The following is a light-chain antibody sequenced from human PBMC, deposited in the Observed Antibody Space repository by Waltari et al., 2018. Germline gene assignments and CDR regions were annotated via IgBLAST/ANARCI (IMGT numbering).Light chain of an antibody. CDR2: HAS. J-gene: IGKJ1*01. CDR3: QQYVESPAT. Sequence: EIVLTQSPGTVSLSPGDRATLPCWASQSVRSYLAWYQQKPGQAPRLLIIHASTRATGIPDRFSASGSGTDFSLTISRLEPEDFAMYYCQQYVESPATFGQGTKVEIK. CDR1: QSVRSY. V-gene: IGKV3-20*01.